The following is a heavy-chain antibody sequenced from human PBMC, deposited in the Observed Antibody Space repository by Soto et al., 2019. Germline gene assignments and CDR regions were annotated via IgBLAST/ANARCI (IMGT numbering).Heavy chain of an antibody. V-gene: IGHV3-23*01. J-gene: IGHJ6*02. CDR1: GFTFSTYV. Sequence: EVQLLESGGGLVQRGGSLRLSCAASGFTFSTYVMTWVRQAPGQGLQWVSGISASGDSTYYTDSVKGRFTISRDNSKNTLYLQMNSLRADDTAVYYCANRPRYYNLDIWGQGTTVTVSS. CDR2: ISASGDST. CDR3: ANRPRYYNLDI.